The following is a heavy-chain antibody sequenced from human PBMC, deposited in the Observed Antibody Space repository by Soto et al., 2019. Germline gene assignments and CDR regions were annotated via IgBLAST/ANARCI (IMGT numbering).Heavy chain of an antibody. CDR2: IWYDGSNK. J-gene: IGHJ6*03. D-gene: IGHD5-18*01. CDR3: ARAGQLKGVSYYYYYMDV. CDR1: GFTFSSYG. V-gene: IGHV3-33*01. Sequence: GGSLRLSCAASGFTFSSYGMHWVRQAPGKGLEWVAVIWYDGSNKYYADSVKGRFTISRDNSKNTLYLQMNSLRAEDTAVYYCARAGQLKGVSYYYYYMDVWGKGTTVTVSS.